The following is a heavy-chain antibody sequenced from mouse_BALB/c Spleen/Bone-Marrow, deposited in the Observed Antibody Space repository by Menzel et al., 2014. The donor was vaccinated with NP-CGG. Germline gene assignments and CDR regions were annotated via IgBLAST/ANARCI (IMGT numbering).Heavy chain of an antibody. CDR2: IWAGGST. Sequence: VKLMESGPGLVAPSQSLSITCTVSGFSLXNYGVHWVRQPPGKGLEWLGVIWAGGSTNYNSALMSRLSISKDNSKNQVFLKMNSLQTDDTAMYYCARRGDGYYLDYWGQGTTLTVSS. CDR3: ARRGDGYYLDY. D-gene: IGHD2-3*01. CDR1: GFSLXNYG. J-gene: IGHJ2*01. V-gene: IGHV2-9*02.